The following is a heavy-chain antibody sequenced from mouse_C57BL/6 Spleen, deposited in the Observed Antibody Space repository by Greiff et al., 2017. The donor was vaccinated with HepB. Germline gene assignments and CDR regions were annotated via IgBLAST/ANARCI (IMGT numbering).Heavy chain of an antibody. CDR2: IYPRDGST. CDR1: GYTLTSYD. D-gene: IGHD1-1*01. CDR3: ARSFYGSSSSWFAY. J-gene: IGHJ3*01. V-gene: IGHV1-85*01. Sequence: VQLVESGPELVKPGASVKLSCKASGYTLTSYDINWVKQRPGQGLEWIGWIYPRDGSTKYNEKFKGKATLTVDTSSSTAYMELHSLTSEDSAVYFCARSFYGSSSSWFAYWGQGTLVTVSA.